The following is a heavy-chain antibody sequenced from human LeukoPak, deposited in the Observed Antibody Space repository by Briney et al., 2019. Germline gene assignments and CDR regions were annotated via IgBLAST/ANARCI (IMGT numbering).Heavy chain of an antibody. V-gene: IGHV3-21*01. CDR3: ARVDRSEWLATDY. CDR2: ISSSSSYI. Sequence: GGSLRLSCAASGFTFSSYSMNWVRQAPGKGLEWVSSISSSSSYIYYADSVKGRFTISRDNAKNSLYLQMNSLRAEDTAVYYCARVDRSEWLATDYWGQGTLVTVSS. D-gene: IGHD6-19*01. J-gene: IGHJ4*02. CDR1: GFTFSSYS.